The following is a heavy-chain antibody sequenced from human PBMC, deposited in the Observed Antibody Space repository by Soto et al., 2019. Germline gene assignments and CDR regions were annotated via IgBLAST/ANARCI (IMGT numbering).Heavy chain of an antibody. Sequence: GGSLRLSCAVSGFTFSSYAMHWVRQAPGKGLEWVAVISYDGSNKYYADSVKGRFTISRDNAKNSLYLQMNSLRAEDTAVHYCAGHGGQWLNWFDPWGRGTLVTVSS. J-gene: IGHJ5*02. CDR2: ISYDGSNK. CDR1: GFTFSSYA. V-gene: IGHV3-30-3*01. D-gene: IGHD6-19*01. CDR3: AGHGGQWLNWFDP.